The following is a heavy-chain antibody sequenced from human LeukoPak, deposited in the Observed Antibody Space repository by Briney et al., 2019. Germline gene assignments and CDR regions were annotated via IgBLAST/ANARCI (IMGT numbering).Heavy chain of an antibody. V-gene: IGHV1-69*13. D-gene: IGHD1-26*01. Sequence: PVKVSCKASGGTFSSYAISWVRQAPGQGLEWMGGITPIFGTANYAQKFQGRVTITADESTSTAYMELSSLRSEDTAVYYCNTPKSGDGAFDIWGQGTMVTVSS. CDR3: NTPKSGDGAFDI. J-gene: IGHJ3*02. CDR2: ITPIFGTA. CDR1: GGTFSSYA.